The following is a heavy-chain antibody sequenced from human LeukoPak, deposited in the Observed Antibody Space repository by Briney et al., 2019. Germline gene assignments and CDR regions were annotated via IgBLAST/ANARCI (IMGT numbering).Heavy chain of an antibody. D-gene: IGHD3-22*01. CDR1: GFTVSSNY. CDR2: INWNGGST. Sequence: GGSLRLSCAASGFTVSSNYMSWVRQAPGKGLEWVSGINWNGGSTGYADSVKGRFTISRDNAKNSLYLQMNSLRAEDTALYYCARMPIDYDSSGYYYNWFDPWGQGTLVTVSS. V-gene: IGHV3-20*04. CDR3: ARMPIDYDSSGYYYNWFDP. J-gene: IGHJ5*02.